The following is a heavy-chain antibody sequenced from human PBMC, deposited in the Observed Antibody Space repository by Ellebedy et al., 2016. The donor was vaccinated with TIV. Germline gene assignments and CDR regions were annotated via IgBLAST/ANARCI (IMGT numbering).Heavy chain of an antibody. CDR1: GFTFSSYW. V-gene: IGHV3-7*03. CDR2: IIPDGSQK. J-gene: IGHJ5*02. D-gene: IGHD3-10*01. Sequence: GGSLRLSCAVSGFTFSSYWMSWVRQAPGKGLEWVAEIIPDGSQKFYADSVKGRFTISRDNAKNTLYLQMNSLRAEDTAVYYCAKEHYRGVAYNWFDPWGQGTLVTVSS. CDR3: AKEHYRGVAYNWFDP.